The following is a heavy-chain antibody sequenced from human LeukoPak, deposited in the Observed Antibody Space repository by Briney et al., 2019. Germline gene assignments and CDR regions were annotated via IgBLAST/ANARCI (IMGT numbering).Heavy chain of an antibody. J-gene: IGHJ4*02. Sequence: VRQXXGXXLDCVSSISIISTYIYYAASVIARFTISRHNSKNSLYLQMNSLRAEDTAVYYCARDLWSDPYWGQGTLVTVSS. D-gene: IGHD3-10*01. V-gene: IGHV3-21*01. CDR3: ARDLWSDPY. CDR2: ISIISTYI.